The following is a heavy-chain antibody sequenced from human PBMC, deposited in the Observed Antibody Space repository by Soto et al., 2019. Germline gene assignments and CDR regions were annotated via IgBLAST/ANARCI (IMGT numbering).Heavy chain of an antibody. J-gene: IGHJ4*02. V-gene: IGHV1-69*13. D-gene: IGHD3-22*01. CDR1: GGTFSSYA. CDR2: IIPIFGTA. Sequence: AASVKVSCKASGGTFSSYAISWVRQAPGQGLEWMGGIIPIFGTANYAQKFQGRVTITADESTSTAYMELSSLRSEDTAVYYCAREYYYDSSGYYHDFWGQGTLVTVSS. CDR3: AREYYYDSSGYYHDF.